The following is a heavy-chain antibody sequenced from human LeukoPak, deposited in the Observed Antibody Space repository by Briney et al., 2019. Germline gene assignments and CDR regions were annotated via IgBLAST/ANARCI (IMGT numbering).Heavy chain of an antibody. Sequence: SETLSLTCAVSGGSISSSNWWSWVRQPPGKGLEWIGEIYHGGSTNYNPSLKSRVTISVDKSKNQFSLKLSSVTAADTAVYYCARDKVVPAANPARWFDPWGQGTLVTVSS. CDR3: ARDKVVPAANPARWFDP. CDR2: IYHGGST. J-gene: IGHJ5*02. D-gene: IGHD2-2*01. V-gene: IGHV4-4*02. CDR1: GGSISSSNW.